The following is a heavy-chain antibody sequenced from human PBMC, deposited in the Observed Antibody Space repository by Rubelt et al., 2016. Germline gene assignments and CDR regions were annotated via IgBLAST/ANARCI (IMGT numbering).Heavy chain of an antibody. J-gene: IGHJ6*02. D-gene: IGHD1-26*01. V-gene: IGHV3-21*01. Sequence: YYADSVKGRFTISRDNAKNSLYLQMNSLRAEDTAVYYCARDGVGSEYYYYGMDVWGQGTTVTVSS. CDR3: ARDGVGSEYYYYGMDV.